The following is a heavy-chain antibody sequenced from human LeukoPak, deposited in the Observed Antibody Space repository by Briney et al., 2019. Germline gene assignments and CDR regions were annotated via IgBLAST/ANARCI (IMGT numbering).Heavy chain of an antibody. D-gene: IGHD3-9*01. Sequence: PGRSLRLSCAASGFTFSSYGMHWVRQAPGKGLEWVAVIWYDGSNKYYADSVKGRFTISRDNSKDTLYLQMNSLRAEDTAVYYCARGQVDWADAFDIWGQGTMVTVSS. CDR3: ARGQVDWADAFDI. J-gene: IGHJ3*02. CDR2: IWYDGSNK. V-gene: IGHV3-33*01. CDR1: GFTFSSYG.